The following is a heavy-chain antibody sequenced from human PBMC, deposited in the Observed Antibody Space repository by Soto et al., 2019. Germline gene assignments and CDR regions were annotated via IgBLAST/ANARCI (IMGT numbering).Heavy chain of an antibody. D-gene: IGHD4-17*01. CDR2: MYHSGST. CDR1: GGSINTVDYY. CDR3: AGGMTTVVTSWYFDL. J-gene: IGHJ2*01. V-gene: IGHV4-30-4*01. Sequence: SETLSLTCTVSGGSINTVDYYWSWIRQPPGKGLEWIGYMYHSGSTYYNPSLKSRVTISVDTSKNQFSLKLSSVTAADTAVYYCAGGMTTVVTSWYFDLWGRGTLVTVSS.